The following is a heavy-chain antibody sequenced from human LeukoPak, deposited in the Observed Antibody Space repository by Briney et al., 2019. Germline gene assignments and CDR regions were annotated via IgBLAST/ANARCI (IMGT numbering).Heavy chain of an antibody. CDR3: AKTDY. CDR2: IYSGGNT. V-gene: IGHV3-66*01. J-gene: IGHJ4*02. CDR1: GFTVSSSD. Sequence: PGGSLRLSCAASGFTVSSSDMTWVRQAPGKGLEWVSLIYSGGNTYYADSVKGRFTISRDNSKNTLYLQMNSLRAEDTAVYYCAKTDYWGQGTLVTVSS.